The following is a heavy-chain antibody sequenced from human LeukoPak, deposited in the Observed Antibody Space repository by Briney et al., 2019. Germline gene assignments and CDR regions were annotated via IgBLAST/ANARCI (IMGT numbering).Heavy chain of an antibody. CDR1: GYTLTELS. V-gene: IGHV1-24*01. CDR2: FDPEDGET. D-gene: IGHD1-1*01. CDR3: ATDESLSWATGTTRAFDI. Sequence: ASVKVSCKVSGYTLTELSMHWVRQAPGKGLEWMGGFDPEDGETIYVQKFQGRVTMTEDTSTDTAYMELSSLRSEDTAVYYCATDESLSWATGTTRAFDIWGQGTMVTVSS. J-gene: IGHJ3*02.